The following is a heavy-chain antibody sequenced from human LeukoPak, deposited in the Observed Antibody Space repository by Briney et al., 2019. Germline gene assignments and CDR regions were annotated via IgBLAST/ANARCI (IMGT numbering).Heavy chain of an antibody. J-gene: IGHJ4*02. Sequence: PGRSLRLSCAASGFTFSTYGMHWVRQAPGKGLEWVALISYDGSNKYYADSVKGRFTISRDNSKNTLYLQMNTLRAEDTAVYYCAKDRGYCSGGSCYWGFYFDYWGQGTLVTVSS. V-gene: IGHV3-30*18. D-gene: IGHD2-15*01. CDR2: ISYDGSNK. CDR3: AKDRGYCSGGSCYWGFYFDY. CDR1: GFTFSTYG.